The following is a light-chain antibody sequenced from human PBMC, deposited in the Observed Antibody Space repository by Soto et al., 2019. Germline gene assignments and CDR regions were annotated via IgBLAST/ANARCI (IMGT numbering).Light chain of an antibody. Sequence: EIVLTQSPATLSLSPGDRATLSCRASQSVSSNYLAWYQQKPGQAPRLLIYGASSRATGIPNRFSGSGSGTDFTLTIFRLEPEDFAVYYCQQYGSSPLTFGGGTKVDIK. CDR1: QSVSSNY. CDR2: GAS. CDR3: QQYGSSPLT. J-gene: IGKJ4*01. V-gene: IGKV3-20*01.